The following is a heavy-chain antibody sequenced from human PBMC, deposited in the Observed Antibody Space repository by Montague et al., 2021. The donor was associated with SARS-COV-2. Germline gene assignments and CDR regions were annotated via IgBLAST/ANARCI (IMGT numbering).Heavy chain of an antibody. CDR2: INHSGST. D-gene: IGHD5-18*01. V-gene: IGHV4-34*01. CDR1: GGSFSGYY. J-gene: IGHJ4*02. CDR3: ARGGGYSYGALDY. Sequence: SETLSLTCVVYGGSFSGYYWSWIRQPPGKGLEWIGEINHSGSTNYNPSPKSRVTISVDTSKKQFSLRLNSVTAADTAVYYCARGGGYSYGALDYWGQGTLVTVSS.